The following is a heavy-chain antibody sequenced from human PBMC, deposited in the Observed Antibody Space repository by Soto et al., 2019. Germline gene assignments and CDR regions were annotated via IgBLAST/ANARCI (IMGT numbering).Heavy chain of an antibody. V-gene: IGHV3-30*03. CDR1: GFTFSSYG. CDR3: ATEPPEVLDFDY. Sequence: PGGSLRLSCAASGFTFSSYGMHWVRQAPGKGLEWVAVISYDGSNKYYADSVKGRFTISRDNSKNTLYLQMNSLRAEDTAVYYCATEPPEVLDFDYCGQGTLVTVPS. D-gene: IGHD1-1*01. J-gene: IGHJ4*02. CDR2: ISYDGSNK.